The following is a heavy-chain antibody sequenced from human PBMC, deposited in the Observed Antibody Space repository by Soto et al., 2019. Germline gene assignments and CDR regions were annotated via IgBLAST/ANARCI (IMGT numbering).Heavy chain of an antibody. V-gene: IGHV6-1*01. CDR1: GDSVSSNSAA. CDR3: ARGAAADAFDI. Sequence: PAQTLSLSCAISGDSVSSNSAAWNCIIQSPSRGLEWLGRTYYRSKWYNDYAVSVKSRITINPDTSKNQFSLQLNSVTPEDTAVYYCARGAAADAFDIWGQGTMVTVSS. CDR2: TYYRSKWYN. D-gene: IGHD6-25*01. J-gene: IGHJ3*02.